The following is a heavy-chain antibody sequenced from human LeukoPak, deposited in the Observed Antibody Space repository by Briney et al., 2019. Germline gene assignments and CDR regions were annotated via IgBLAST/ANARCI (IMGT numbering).Heavy chain of an antibody. CDR3: VRYQPGIAAAGDNWFDP. D-gene: IGHD6-13*01. CDR2: IYYSGST. J-gene: IGHJ5*02. CDR1: GGSISSYH. Sequence: SETLSLTCTVSGGSISSYHWSWIRQPPGKGLEWIGYIYYSGSTNYNPSLKSRVTISVDTSKNQFSLKLSSVTAADTAVYYCVRYQPGIAAAGDNWFDPWGQGTLVTVSS. V-gene: IGHV4-59*08.